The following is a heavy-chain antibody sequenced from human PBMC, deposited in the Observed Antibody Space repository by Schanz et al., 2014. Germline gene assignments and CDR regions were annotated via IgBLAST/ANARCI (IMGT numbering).Heavy chain of an antibody. D-gene: IGHD6-19*01. CDR1: GFTVSSNH. CDR3: AKLYSSGRLAGYFDY. CDR2: ISSSGSYI. J-gene: IGHJ4*02. Sequence: EGQLAESGGGLVQPGGSLRLSCAVSGFTVSSNHMSWVRQAPGKGLEWVSSISSSGSYIHYADSVKGRFTISRDNAKNTLYLQMSSLRAEDTAIYYCAKLYSSGRLAGYFDYWGQGALVTVSS. V-gene: IGHV3-21*04.